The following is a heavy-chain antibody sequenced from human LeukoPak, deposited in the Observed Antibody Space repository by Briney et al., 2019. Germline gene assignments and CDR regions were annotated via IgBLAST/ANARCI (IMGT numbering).Heavy chain of an antibody. V-gene: IGHV3-30*19. J-gene: IGHJ3*02. CDR2: ISYDGSNK. D-gene: IGHD3-16*02. CDR3: ARAPRPVIRSDAFDI. Sequence: GGSLRLSCAASGFTFSSYGMHWVRQAPGKGLEWVAVISYDGSNKYYADSVKGRFTISRDNSKNTLYLQMNSLRAEDTAVYYCARAPRPVIRSDAFDIWGQGTMVTVSS. CDR1: GFTFSSYG.